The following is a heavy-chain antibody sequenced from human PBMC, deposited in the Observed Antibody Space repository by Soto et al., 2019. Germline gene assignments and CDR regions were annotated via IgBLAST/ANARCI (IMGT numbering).Heavy chain of an antibody. D-gene: IGHD1-26*01. CDR2: INTDGSRT. J-gene: IGHJ5*02. CDR3: ARVASGSYDWFDP. CDR1: KLTFSRYW. V-gene: IGHV3-74*03. Sequence: EVQLVESGGGLVQPGGSLRLSCAASKLTFSRYWMHWVRQTPGKGRMWVSRINTDGSRTTYADSVKGRFTISRDNAKNTVFLDMNSLRAEDTAVYYCARVASGSYDWFDPWGQGTLVTVSS.